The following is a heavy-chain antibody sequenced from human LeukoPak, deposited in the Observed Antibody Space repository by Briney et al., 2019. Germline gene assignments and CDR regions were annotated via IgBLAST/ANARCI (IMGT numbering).Heavy chain of an antibody. CDR2: INHSGST. CDR3: ARATRPRGDFDY. CDR1: GGSFSGYH. Sequence: PSETLSLTCAVYGGSFSGYHWSWIRQPPGKGLEWIGEINHSGSTNYNPSLKSRVTISVDTSKNQFSLKLSSVTAADTAVYYCARATRPRGDFDYWGQGTLVTVSS. D-gene: IGHD6-6*01. J-gene: IGHJ4*02. V-gene: IGHV4-34*01.